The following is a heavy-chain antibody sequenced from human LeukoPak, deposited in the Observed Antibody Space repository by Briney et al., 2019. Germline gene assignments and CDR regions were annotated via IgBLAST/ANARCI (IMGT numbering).Heavy chain of an antibody. CDR2: MNPNSGNT. CDR1: GYTFTSYD. J-gene: IGHJ4*02. V-gene: IGHV1-8*01. Sequence: ASVKVSCKASGYTFTSYDIIWVRQATGQGLEWMGWMNPNSGNTGYAQKFQGRVTMTRNTSISTAYMELSSLRSEDTAVYYCARGASGSYYEAYYFDYWGQGTLVTVSS. CDR3: ARGASGSYYEAYYFDY. D-gene: IGHD1-26*01.